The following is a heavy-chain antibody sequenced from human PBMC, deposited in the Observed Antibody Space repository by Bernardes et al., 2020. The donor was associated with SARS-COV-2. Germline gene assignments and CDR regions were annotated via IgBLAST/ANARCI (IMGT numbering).Heavy chain of an antibody. CDR2: ISYDGSNK. CDR3: AKELVRYYYYYGMDV. V-gene: IGHV3-30*18. Sequence: GGSLRLSCAASGFTFSSYGMHWVRQAPGKGLEWVAVISYDGSNKYYADSVKGRFTISRDNSKNTLYLQMNSLRAEDTAVYYCAKELVRYYYYYGMDVWGQGTTVTVSS. D-gene: IGHD2-15*01. CDR1: GFTFSSYG. J-gene: IGHJ6*02.